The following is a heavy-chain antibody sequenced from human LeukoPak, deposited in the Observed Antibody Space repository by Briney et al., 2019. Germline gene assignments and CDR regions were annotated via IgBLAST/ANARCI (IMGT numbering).Heavy chain of an antibody. CDR2: IYTSGST. D-gene: IGHD1-26*01. CDR1: GGSISSYY. J-gene: IGHJ4*02. V-gene: IGHV4-4*07. Sequence: SETLSLTCTVSGGSISSYYWSWIRQPAGKGLEWIGRIYTSGSTNYNPSLKCRVTMSVDTSKNQFSLRLSSVTAADTAVYYCARDLSRLSGSYYVFDYWGQGTLVTVSS. CDR3: ARDLSRLSGSYYVFDY.